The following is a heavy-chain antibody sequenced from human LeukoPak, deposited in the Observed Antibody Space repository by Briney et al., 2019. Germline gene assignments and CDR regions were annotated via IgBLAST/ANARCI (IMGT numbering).Heavy chain of an antibody. D-gene: IGHD2-8*01. V-gene: IGHV3-7*03. CDR1: GLNFSSRW. Sequence: GGSLRLSCAASGLNFSSRWMNWVRQAPGQGLEWVASIKEDGSEKHYVDSVKGRFTISRDNGKNSLYLQMNSLRAEDTAVYYCARDRRLVSYYYGMDVWGQGTTVTVSS. CDR2: IKEDGSEK. J-gene: IGHJ6*02. CDR3: ARDRRLVSYYYGMDV.